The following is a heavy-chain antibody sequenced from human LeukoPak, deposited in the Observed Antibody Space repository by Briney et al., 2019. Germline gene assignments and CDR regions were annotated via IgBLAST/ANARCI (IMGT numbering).Heavy chain of an antibody. CDR2: TYYRSKWYT. D-gene: IGHD3-10*01. CDR3: ARLGSGSNY. Sequence: SQTLSLTCAISGDSVSSNSAAWIWIRQSPSRGLESLGRTYYRSKWYTEYAVSVKSRITINPDTSKNQFSLQLSSVNPEDTAVYYCARLGSGSNYWGQGTLVTVSS. J-gene: IGHJ4*02. V-gene: IGHV6-1*01. CDR1: GDSVSSNSAA.